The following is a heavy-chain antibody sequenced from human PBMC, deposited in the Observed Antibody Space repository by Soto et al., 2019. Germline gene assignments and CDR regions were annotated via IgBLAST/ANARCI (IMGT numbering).Heavy chain of an antibody. J-gene: IGHJ5*01. CDR1: CGSIGSVIYY. D-gene: IGHD3-3*01. V-gene: IGHV4-31*11. CDR3: ARDPSPIFGT. Sequence: PSETLSLTCAVSCGSIGSVIYYWSWIRHHPGKCLEWIGYIYYIGTXXYNPSLKXXVSVSVETSNXQFSLXLNSVTYADTAVYYCARDPSPIFGTWRQGILVTVSS. CDR2: IYYIGTX.